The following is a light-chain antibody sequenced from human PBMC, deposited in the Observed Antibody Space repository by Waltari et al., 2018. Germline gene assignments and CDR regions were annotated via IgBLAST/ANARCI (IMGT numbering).Light chain of an antibody. Sequence: QSALTQPRSVSGSPGQSVTISCTGTSSYVGGYNYVSWYQQHPGKAPKVMIYDVSTRPSGVPDRFSGSKSGNTASLTISGLQADDEADYYCCSYAGSYNFYVFGTGTKVSVL. J-gene: IGLJ1*01. CDR1: SSYVGGYNY. CDR3: CSYAGSYNFYV. V-gene: IGLV2-11*01. CDR2: DVS.